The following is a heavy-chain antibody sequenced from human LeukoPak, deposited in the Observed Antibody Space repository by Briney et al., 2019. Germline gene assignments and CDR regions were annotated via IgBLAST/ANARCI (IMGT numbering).Heavy chain of an antibody. CDR1: GFTFDDYA. D-gene: IGHD1-7*01. CDR2: ISWNSGSI. V-gene: IGHV3-9*01. Sequence: PGRSLRLSCAASGFTFDDYAMHWVRQAPGKGLEWVSGISWNSGSIGYADSVKGRFTISRDNAKNSLYLQMNSLRAEDTAVHYCARTTSYYYYMDVWGKGTTVTISS. J-gene: IGHJ6*03. CDR3: ARTTSYYYYMDV.